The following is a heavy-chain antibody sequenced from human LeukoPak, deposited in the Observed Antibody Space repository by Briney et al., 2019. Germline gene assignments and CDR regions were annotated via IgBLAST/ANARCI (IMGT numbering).Heavy chain of an antibody. CDR1: GFNFNDAA. CDR2: ISGSGGTT. D-gene: IGHD5-12*01. CDR3: AKDPYRASSGLVDY. Sequence: GGSLRLSCAASGFNFNDAAMTWVRQAPGKGLEWVSSISGSGGTTYYADSVKGRFTISRDNSKNTLYLQMNSLRAEDTAVYYCAKDPYRASSGLVDYWGQGTLVTVSS. J-gene: IGHJ4*02. V-gene: IGHV3-23*01.